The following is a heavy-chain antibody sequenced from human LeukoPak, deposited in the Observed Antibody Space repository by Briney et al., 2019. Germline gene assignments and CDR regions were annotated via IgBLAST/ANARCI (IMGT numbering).Heavy chain of an antibody. J-gene: IGHJ4*02. D-gene: IGHD5-24*01. V-gene: IGHV3-21*01. CDR2: ISSSSAYI. CDR1: EFTFSSYS. Sequence: PGGSPRLSCAASEFTFSSYSMNWVRQAPGKGLEWVSSISSSSAYIYYSDSVKGRFTISRDNAKNSLYLQMNSLRAEDTAVYYCARDKGNVEMATDYWGQGTLVTVSS. CDR3: ARDKGNVEMATDY.